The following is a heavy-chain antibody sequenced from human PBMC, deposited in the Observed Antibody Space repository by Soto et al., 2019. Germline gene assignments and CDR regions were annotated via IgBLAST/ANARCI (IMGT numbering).Heavy chain of an antibody. J-gene: IGHJ6*02. V-gene: IGHV3-21*01. D-gene: IGHD2-15*01. CDR2: ISSSSAFI. CDR1: GFTLGTYT. CDR3: AREGGTIYYYYAMDV. Sequence: EVQLVESGGGLVKPGGSLRLSCAASGFTLGTYTMNWFRQAPGKGLEWVSSISSSSAFIYYADSVKGRFTISRDNAENSLYLQVNNLKAEDTAVYYCAREGGTIYYYYAMDVWGQGTTVTVSS.